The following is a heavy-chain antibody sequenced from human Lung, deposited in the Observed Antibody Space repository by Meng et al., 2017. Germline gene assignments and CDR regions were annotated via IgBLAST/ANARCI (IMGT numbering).Heavy chain of an antibody. CDR1: GYTFTDYY. V-gene: IGHV1-2*04. Sequence: QVQLVQSGAEVKKPGASVKVSCKASGYTFTDYYMHWVRQAPGQGLEWMGWINPNSGGTNYAQKFQGWVTMTRDMPIRTAYMELSRLRSDDTAVYYCAREPKGWGSLDYWGQGTLVTVSS. J-gene: IGHJ4*02. D-gene: IGHD7-27*01. CDR3: AREPKGWGSLDY. CDR2: INPNSGGT.